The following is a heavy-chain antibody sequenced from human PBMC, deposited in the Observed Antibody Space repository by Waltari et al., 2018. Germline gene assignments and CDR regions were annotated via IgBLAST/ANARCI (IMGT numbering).Heavy chain of an antibody. CDR2: IHYSGMP. D-gene: IGHD6-13*01. J-gene: IGHJ4*02. CDR3: ARLHHGIAAAGGVDY. Sequence: QVQLQESGPGLVKPSETLSLTCTVSGGSISSYYWSWIRQPPGKGLEWIGYIHYSGMPTYTPPLKSRVTISVATSKNQFSLKLSSVTAADTAVYYCARLHHGIAAAGGVDYWGQGTLVTVSS. CDR1: GGSISSYY. V-gene: IGHV4-59*01.